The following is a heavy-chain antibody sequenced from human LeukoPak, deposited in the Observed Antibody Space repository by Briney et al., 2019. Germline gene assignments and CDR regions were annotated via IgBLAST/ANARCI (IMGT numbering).Heavy chain of an antibody. V-gene: IGHV4-61*01. D-gene: IGHD4-17*01. J-gene: IGHJ4*02. Sequence: SETLSLTCTVSGGSVSSDSYYWNWIRQSPGKGLEWIGYIYYSGSTNYNPSLKSRVTISVDTSKNQFSLKLSSVTAADTAVYYCARVGDYGDHYFDYWGQGTLVTVSS. CDR2: IYYSGST. CDR3: ARVGDYGDHYFDY. CDR1: GGSVSSDSYY.